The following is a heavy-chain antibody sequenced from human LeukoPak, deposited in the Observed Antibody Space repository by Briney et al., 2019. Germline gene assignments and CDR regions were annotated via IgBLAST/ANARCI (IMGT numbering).Heavy chain of an antibody. J-gene: IGHJ6*03. CDR1: GGSFSGYY. V-gene: IGHV4-34*04. D-gene: IGHD1-14*01. CDR3: ARGGGNYYMDV. Sequence: SETLSLTCAVYGGSFSGYYWSWIRQPPGKGLEWIGEINPGGSTNHDPSLKSRATISVDTSKNQFSLKLSSVTAADTALYYCARGGGNYYMDVWDKGTTVTVSS. CDR2: INPGGST.